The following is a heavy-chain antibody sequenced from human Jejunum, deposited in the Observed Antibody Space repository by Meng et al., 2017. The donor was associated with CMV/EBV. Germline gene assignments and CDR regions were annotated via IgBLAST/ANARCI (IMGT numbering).Heavy chain of an antibody. Sequence: GCRFSSAWMHGVRQAPGRGLEWVSRIYSDGKNTKYADSVKSQFTISRDNAKNALFLQMNSLRADDTAVYYCASGLPTSSGYYYAGYWGQGALVTVSS. CDR3: ASGLPTSSGYYYAGY. CDR2: IYSDGKNT. CDR1: GCRFSSAW. V-gene: IGHV3-74*01. J-gene: IGHJ4*02. D-gene: IGHD3-22*01.